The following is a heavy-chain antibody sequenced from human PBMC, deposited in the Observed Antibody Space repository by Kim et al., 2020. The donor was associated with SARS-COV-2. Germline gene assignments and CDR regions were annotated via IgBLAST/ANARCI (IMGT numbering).Heavy chain of an antibody. Sequence: YSQKFQGRVTITRDTSASTAYMELSSLRSEDTAVYYCARDSHTAMAEFDYWGQGTLVTVSS. V-gene: IGHV1-3*01. CDR3: ARDSHTAMAEFDY. J-gene: IGHJ4*02. D-gene: IGHD5-18*01.